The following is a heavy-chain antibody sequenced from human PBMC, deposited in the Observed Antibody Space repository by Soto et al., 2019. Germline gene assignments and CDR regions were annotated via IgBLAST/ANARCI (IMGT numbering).Heavy chain of an antibody. J-gene: IGHJ4*02. CDR3: ARVIGSSSRQKLFDY. Sequence: QVQLQESGPGLVKPSQTLSLTCTVSGGSISSGGYYWSWIRQHPGKGLEWIGYIYYSGSTYYNPSLKSRVTISVDTSKNQFSLKLSSVTAADTAMYYCARVIGSSSRQKLFDYWGQGTLVTVSS. D-gene: IGHD6-13*01. V-gene: IGHV4-31*03. CDR1: GGSISSGGYY. CDR2: IYYSGST.